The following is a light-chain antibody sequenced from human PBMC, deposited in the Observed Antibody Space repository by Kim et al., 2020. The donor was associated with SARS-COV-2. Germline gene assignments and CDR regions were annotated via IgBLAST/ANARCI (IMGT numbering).Light chain of an antibody. CDR2: AAS. CDR3: LQYNTSPWT. V-gene: IGKV1-17*03. Sequence: DIQMTQSPSSMSASVGDRVTITCRASRDISNYLAWFQQKPGKVPKLLIYAASSLQRGVPSRFSGSGSGTEFTLTITSLQPEDFATYYCLQYNTSPWTFGQGTKVDIK. J-gene: IGKJ1*01. CDR1: RDISNY.